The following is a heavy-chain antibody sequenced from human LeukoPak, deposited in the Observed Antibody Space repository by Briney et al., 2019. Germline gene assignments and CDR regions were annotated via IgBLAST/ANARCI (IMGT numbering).Heavy chain of an antibody. CDR2: ISPSGATT. CDR3: AKDFEVRSIAVAGFDY. V-gene: IGHV3-23*01. J-gene: IGHJ4*02. CDR1: GFNFSNFG. Sequence: PGGSLRLSCAASGFNFSNFGMSWVRQAPGEGLEWVSAISPSGATTYSADSVKGRFTISRDNSKNTLYLQMNSLRAEDTAVYYCAKDFEVRSIAVAGFDYWGQGTLVTVSS. D-gene: IGHD6-19*01.